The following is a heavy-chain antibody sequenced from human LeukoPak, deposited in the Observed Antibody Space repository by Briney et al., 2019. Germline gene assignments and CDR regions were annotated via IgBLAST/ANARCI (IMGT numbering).Heavy chain of an antibody. J-gene: IGHJ4*02. Sequence: PGGSLRLSCAASGFTFSSYAMSWVRQAPGKGLEWVSAISGSGGSTYYADSVKGRFTISRDNPKNTLYLQMNSLRAEDTAVYYCAKDTGGGFLEWLLNYWGQGTLVTVSS. CDR2: ISGSGGST. D-gene: IGHD3-3*01. CDR1: GFTFSSYA. V-gene: IGHV3-23*01. CDR3: AKDTGGGFLEWLLNY.